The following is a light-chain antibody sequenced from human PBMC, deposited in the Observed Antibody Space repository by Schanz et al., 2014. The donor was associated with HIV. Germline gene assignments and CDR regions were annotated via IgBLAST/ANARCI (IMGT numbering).Light chain of an antibody. V-gene: IGKV3-20*01. CDR1: PRLSSSY. CDR2: ATS. Sequence: EIVLTQSPGSLSLSPGERATLSCGASPRLSSSYLAWYQQKRDQPPRLVIYATSTRAAGIPDRFSGTGSGTEFTLTISRLEPEDFAVYYCQQYGSSFGPGTKVDIK. CDR3: QQYGSS. J-gene: IGKJ3*01.